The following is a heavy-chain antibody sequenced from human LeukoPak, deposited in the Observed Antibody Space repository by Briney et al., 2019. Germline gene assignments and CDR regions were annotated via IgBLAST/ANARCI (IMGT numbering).Heavy chain of an antibody. Sequence: GGSLRLSCTGSAFTFGDYALNWVRQAPGKGLEWIGFIRSRCYGVSTTYAASLKGSFSISRDDSKNIDYLEMNSMKTEDTDVYFCTSYHGYVYYDFENWGQGTLVTVS. CDR3: TSYHGYVYYDFEN. CDR2: IRSRCYGVST. V-gene: IGHV3-49*04. D-gene: IGHD3-22*01. J-gene: IGHJ4*02. CDR1: AFTFGDYA.